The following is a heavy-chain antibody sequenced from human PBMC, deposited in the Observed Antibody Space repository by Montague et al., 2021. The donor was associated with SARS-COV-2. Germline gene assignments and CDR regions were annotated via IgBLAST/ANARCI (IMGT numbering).Heavy chain of an antibody. Sequence: SETLSLTCTVSHGSISSSLSYWGWIRQPPGKGLEWIGSIYRSGYTFYSPSLKSRITMSVDTSKNQFSLNLASVTATDTAVYYCARRGYTQSRLDDAFDIWGQGTMVTVSS. J-gene: IGHJ3*02. CDR1: HGSISSSLSY. CDR2: IYRSGYT. V-gene: IGHV4-39*01. CDR3: ARRGYTQSRLDDAFDI. D-gene: IGHD5-12*01.